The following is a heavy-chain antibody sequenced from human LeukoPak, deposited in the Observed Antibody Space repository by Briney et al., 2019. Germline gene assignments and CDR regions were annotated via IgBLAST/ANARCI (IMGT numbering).Heavy chain of an antibody. V-gene: IGHV3-53*01. CDR3: ARDLIVGGNHDAFDI. D-gene: IGHD1-26*01. CDR2: IYSGGTT. J-gene: IGHJ3*02. CDR1: GFTVSSSY. Sequence: GGSLRLSCASSGFTVSSSYMSWVRQAPGKGLEWVSVIYSGGTTYYADSVKGRFTISRDNSKNTLYLQMNSLRAEDTAVYYCARDLIVGGNHDAFDIWGQGTMVTVSS.